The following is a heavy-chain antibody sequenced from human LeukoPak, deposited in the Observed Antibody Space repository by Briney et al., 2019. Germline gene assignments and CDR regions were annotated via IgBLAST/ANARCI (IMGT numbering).Heavy chain of an antibody. D-gene: IGHD1-26*01. CDR3: ATRIGRYPRQTPYDFAY. CDR1: GFTFSSYA. J-gene: IGHJ4*02. V-gene: IGHV3-23*01. CDR2: ISGSGGRK. Sequence: GGSLRLSCAASGFTFSSYAMSWVRQAPGKGLEWVSAISGSGGRKYYADSVKGRFTISRDNAKNTLYLQMNSLRAEDTAVYYCATRIGRYPRQTPYDFAYWGQGTLVTVSS.